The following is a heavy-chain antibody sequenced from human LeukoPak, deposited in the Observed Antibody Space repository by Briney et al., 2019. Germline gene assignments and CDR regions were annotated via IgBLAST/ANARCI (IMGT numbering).Heavy chain of an antibody. Sequence: PGGSLRLSCAASGFTFSDHYMSWIRQAPGKGLEWVSYISSSSSYTNYADSVKGRFTIYRDNAKNSLYLQMNSLRAEDTAVYYCVRVFGSGSYGWVDYWGLGTLVTVSS. D-gene: IGHD1-26*01. CDR3: VRVFGSGSYGWVDY. CDR2: ISSSSSYT. J-gene: IGHJ4*02. CDR1: GFTFSDHY. V-gene: IGHV3-11*05.